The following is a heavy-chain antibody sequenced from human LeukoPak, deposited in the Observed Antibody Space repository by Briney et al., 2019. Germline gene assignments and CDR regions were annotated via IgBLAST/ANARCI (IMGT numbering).Heavy chain of an antibody. V-gene: IGHV3-23*01. Sequence: GGSLRLSCAASGFTLSSYAMSWVRQAPGKGLEWVSAISVSGNTYHADSVKGRFTISRDSSKNTLYLQMNRLRAEDTAVYYCATDPRGGSYFDNWGQGTLVTVSS. CDR1: GFTLSSYA. D-gene: IGHD2-15*01. CDR2: ISVSGNT. CDR3: ATDPRGGSYFDN. J-gene: IGHJ4*02.